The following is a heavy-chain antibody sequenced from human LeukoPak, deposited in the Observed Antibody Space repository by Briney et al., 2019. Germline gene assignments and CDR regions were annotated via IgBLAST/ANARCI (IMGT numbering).Heavy chain of an antibody. J-gene: IGHJ5*02. D-gene: IGHD1-26*01. CDR2: IYPGDSDT. V-gene: IGHV5-51*01. CDR3: ARRAVSLDWFDP. Sequence: GESLKISCKGSGYSFTTYWIAWVRQMPGKGLEWMGIIYPGDSDTRYSPSFQGQVTISADKSISTAYLQWRSLKASDTAMYYCARRAVSLDWFDPWGQGTLVTVSS. CDR1: GYSFTTYW.